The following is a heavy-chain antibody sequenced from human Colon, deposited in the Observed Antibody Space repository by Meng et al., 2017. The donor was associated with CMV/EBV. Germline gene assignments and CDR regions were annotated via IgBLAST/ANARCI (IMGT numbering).Heavy chain of an antibody. V-gene: IGHV1-18*04. CDR1: GYSFTTYG. Sequence: ASVKVSCKASGYSFTTYGISWVRRAPGQGLEWMAWISTYDGKTDYAQKFQGRVTLTTDVSTMTVYLDLRGLRSEDTALYYCTGDQSSCFGGDYWGQGTLVTVSS. D-gene: IGHD3-16*01. CDR3: TGDQSSCFGGDY. J-gene: IGHJ4*02. CDR2: ISTYDGKT.